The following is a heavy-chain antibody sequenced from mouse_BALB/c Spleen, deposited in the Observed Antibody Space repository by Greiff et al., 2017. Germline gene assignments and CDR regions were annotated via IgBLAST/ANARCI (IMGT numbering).Heavy chain of an antibody. J-gene: IGHJ4*01. V-gene: IGHV14-3*02. CDR3: ARSHYDYEGVMDY. D-gene: IGHD2-4*01. Sequence: EVQLQESGAELVKPGASVKLSCTASGFNIKDTYMHWVKQRPEQGLEWIGRIDPANGNTKYDPKFQGKATITADTSSNTAYLQLSSLTSEDTAVYYCARSHYDYEGVMDYWGQGTSVTVSS. CDR1: GFNIKDTY. CDR2: IDPANGNT.